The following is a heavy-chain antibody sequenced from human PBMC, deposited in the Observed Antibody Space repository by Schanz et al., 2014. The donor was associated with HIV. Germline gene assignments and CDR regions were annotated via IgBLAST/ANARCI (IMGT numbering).Heavy chain of an antibody. CDR2: IDSSSSYK. Sequence: EVQLVESGGGLVKPGGSLRLSCATSGFTFSVYAMNWVRQAPGKGLEWVSSIDSSSSYKYYADSVKGRFTISRDNSKNTLYLQMNSLRAEDTAVYYCAKDRITGTTGVPYYYYGMDVWGQGTTVTVSS. CDR3: AKDRITGTTGVPYYYYGMDV. V-gene: IGHV3-21*01. J-gene: IGHJ6*02. D-gene: IGHD1-7*01. CDR1: GFTFSVYA.